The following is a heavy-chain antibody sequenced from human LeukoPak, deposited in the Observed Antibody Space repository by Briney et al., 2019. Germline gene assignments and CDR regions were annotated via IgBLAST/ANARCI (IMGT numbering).Heavy chain of an antibody. CDR1: GGSISSNY. D-gene: IGHD1-26*01. CDR2: IYTSEKT. Sequence: SETLSLTCTVSGGSISSNYWSWIRQPAGKGLEWIGRIYTSEKTNYNPSLKSRVTMSSDTSKNQFSLKLSSVTAADTAVYYCARVTSGTYTASDYWGRGTLVTVSS. CDR3: ARVTSGTYTASDY. J-gene: IGHJ4*02. V-gene: IGHV4-4*07.